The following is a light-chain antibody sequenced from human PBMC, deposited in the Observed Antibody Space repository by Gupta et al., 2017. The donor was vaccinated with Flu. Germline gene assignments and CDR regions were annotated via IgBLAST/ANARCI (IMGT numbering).Light chain of an antibody. J-gene: IGKJ4*01. CDR2: DAT. CDR1: AGINTY. CDR3: QQRDTWPLT. Sequence: PATLSLSPGERATLSCRATAGINTYLAWYQQKAGQAPRLLIYDATNRATGIPVRFSGSGYGTAFSLTITNLEPEDFAVYYCQQRDTWPLTFGGGTRVE. V-gene: IGKV3-11*01.